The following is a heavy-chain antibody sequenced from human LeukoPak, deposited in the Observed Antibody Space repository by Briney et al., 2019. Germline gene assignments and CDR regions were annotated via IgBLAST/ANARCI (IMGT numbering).Heavy chain of an antibody. Sequence: SAKVSCKASGGTFSSYTISWVRQAPGQGLEWVGRIIPILGIANYAQKFQGRVTITADKSTSTAYMELSSLRSEDTAVYYCARDHTTGDSWFDPWGQGTLVTVSS. D-gene: IGHD7-27*01. CDR2: IIPILGIA. CDR1: GGTFSSYT. V-gene: IGHV1-69*04. J-gene: IGHJ5*02. CDR3: ARDHTTGDSWFDP.